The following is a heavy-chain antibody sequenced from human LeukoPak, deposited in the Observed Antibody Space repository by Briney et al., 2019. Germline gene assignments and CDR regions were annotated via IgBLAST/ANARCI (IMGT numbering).Heavy chain of an antibody. V-gene: IGHV4-39*07. CDR1: GGSISSSSYY. J-gene: IGHJ4*02. Sequence: SETLSLTCTVSGGSISSSSYYWGWIRQPPGKGLEWIGEINHSGSTNYNPSLKSRVTISVDTSKNQFSLKLSSVTAADTAVYYCARGWWQQLTYWGQGTLVTVSS. CDR2: INHSGST. CDR3: ARGWWQQLTY. D-gene: IGHD6-13*01.